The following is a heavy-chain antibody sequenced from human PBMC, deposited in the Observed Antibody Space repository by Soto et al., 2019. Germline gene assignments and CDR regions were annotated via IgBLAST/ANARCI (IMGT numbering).Heavy chain of an antibody. CDR2: IYYSGST. Sequence: SETLSLTCTVSGGSISSGGYYWSWIRQHPGKGLEWIGYIYYSGSTYYNPSLKSRVTISVDTSKNQFSLKLSSVTAADTAVYYCERRASLSSSATPVVKNFFDYWGQGTLVTVSS. CDR3: ERRASLSSSATPVVKNFFDY. CDR1: GGSISSGGYY. D-gene: IGHD6-13*01. J-gene: IGHJ4*02. V-gene: IGHV4-31*03.